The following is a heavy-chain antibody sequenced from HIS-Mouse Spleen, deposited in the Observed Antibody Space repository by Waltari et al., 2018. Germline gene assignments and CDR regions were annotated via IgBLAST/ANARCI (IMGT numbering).Heavy chain of an antibody. CDR1: GYSISSGYY. CDR3: ARDSWAYAIEYFQH. CDR2: NYHSGST. J-gene: IGHJ1*01. Sequence: QVQLQESGPGLVKPSETLSLTCTVSGYSISSGYYWGWIRQPPGKGLEWIGGNYHSGSTYYNPSLKSRVTRSVDTSKNQFSRKLSSVTAADTAVYYCARDSWAYAIEYFQHWGQGTLVTVSS. D-gene: IGHD2-8*01. V-gene: IGHV4-38-2*02.